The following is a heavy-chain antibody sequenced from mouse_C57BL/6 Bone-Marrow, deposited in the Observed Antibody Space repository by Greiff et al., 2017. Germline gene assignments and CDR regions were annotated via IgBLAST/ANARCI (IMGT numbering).Heavy chain of an antibody. V-gene: IGHV1-61*01. CDR3: ARRRDYYGSSYAGYAMDY. CDR1: GYTFTSYW. CDR2: IYPSDSET. D-gene: IGHD1-1*01. J-gene: IGHJ4*01. Sequence: QVQLQQPGAELVRPGSSVKLSCKASGYTFTSYWMDWVKQRPRQGLEWIGNIYPSDSETHYNQKFKDKATLTVDKSSSTAYMQLSSLTSEDSAVYYCARRRDYYGSSYAGYAMDYWGQGTSVTVSS.